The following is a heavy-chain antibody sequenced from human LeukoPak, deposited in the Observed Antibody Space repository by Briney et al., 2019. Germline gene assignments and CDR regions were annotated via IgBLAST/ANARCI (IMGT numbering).Heavy chain of an antibody. Sequence: GGSLRLSCAASGFIFSSYSMNWVRQAPGKGLEWVAVISYDGSNKYYADSVKGRFTISRDNSKNTLYLQMNSLRAEDTAVYYCAMRARQRGLNWFDPWGQGTLVTVSS. V-gene: IGHV3-30*03. CDR2: ISYDGSNK. CDR3: AMRARQRGLNWFDP. D-gene: IGHD6-6*01. CDR1: GFIFSSYS. J-gene: IGHJ5*02.